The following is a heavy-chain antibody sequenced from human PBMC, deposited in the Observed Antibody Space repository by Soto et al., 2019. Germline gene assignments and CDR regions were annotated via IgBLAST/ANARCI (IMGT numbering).Heavy chain of an antibody. J-gene: IGHJ6*02. CDR3: AGVTWFRAMDV. V-gene: IGHV6-1*01. CDR2: KYYRTKWNT. D-gene: IGHD3-10*01. CDR1: GDRVSSDSAA. Sequence: SLTLSLPCAISGDRVSSDSAAWDWIRQSPSRGLEWLGRKYYRTKWNTDFGLHMKSRITINPDTSKNQASLHLRSVTPEDTAVHYCAGVTWFRAMDVWGQGTPVTVSS.